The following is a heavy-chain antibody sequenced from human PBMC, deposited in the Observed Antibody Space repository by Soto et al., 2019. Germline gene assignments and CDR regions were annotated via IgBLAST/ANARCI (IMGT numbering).Heavy chain of an antibody. V-gene: IGHV4-34*01. D-gene: IGHD2-21*02. Sequence: QVQLQQWGAGLLKPSETLSLTCAVFGGSVNSGNYYWSWIRQPPGKGLEWIGEMSHSGGTHFNPSLKSRATISVDTSKNQFSLKMSSVTAADTALYYCARVERGTATPVVDAFDIWGPGTMVTVSS. CDR1: GGSVNSGNYY. CDR2: MSHSGGT. CDR3: ARVERGTATPVVDAFDI. J-gene: IGHJ3*02.